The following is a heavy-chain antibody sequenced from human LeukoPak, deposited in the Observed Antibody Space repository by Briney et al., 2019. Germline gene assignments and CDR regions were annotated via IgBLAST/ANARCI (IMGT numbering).Heavy chain of an antibody. CDR3: ANHAEGPDY. Sequence: GGSLRLSCAASGFTFSSYAMHWVRQAPGRGLEWVAVISYDGSNKYYADSVKGRFTISRDNSKNTLYLQMNTLRPEDTAVYYCANHAEGPDYWGQGTLVTVSS. D-gene: IGHD1-14*01. J-gene: IGHJ4*02. CDR1: GFTFSSYA. CDR2: ISYDGSNK. V-gene: IGHV3-30-3*01.